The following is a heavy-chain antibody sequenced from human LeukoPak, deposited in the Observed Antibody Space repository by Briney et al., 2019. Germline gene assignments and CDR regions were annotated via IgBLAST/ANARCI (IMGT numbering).Heavy chain of an antibody. CDR2: INSDGSST. CDR3: ARVGYSGYDVTFGFDY. J-gene: IGHJ4*02. D-gene: IGHD5-12*01. CDR1: GFTFSSYW. Sequence: PGGSLRLSCAASGFTFSSYWMHWVRQAPGKGLVWVSRINSDGSSTSYADSVKGRFTISRDNAKNTLYLQMNSLRAEDTAVYYCARVGYSGYDVTFGFDYWGQGTLVTVSS. V-gene: IGHV3-74*01.